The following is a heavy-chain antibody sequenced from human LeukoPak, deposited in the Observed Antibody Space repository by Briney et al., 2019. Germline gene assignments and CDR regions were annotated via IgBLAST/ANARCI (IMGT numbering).Heavy chain of an antibody. CDR3: VSTVDYWYFDL. D-gene: IGHD6-19*01. V-gene: IGHV3-74*01. CDR1: GFTFSSHW. Sequence: PGGSLRLSCAASGFTFSSHWMHWVRQPPGKGLMWISRVNSEGSSTTYADSVKGRFTISRDNAKNTLYLQINSLRAEDTAVYYCVSTVDYWYFDLWGRGTLVTVSP. J-gene: IGHJ2*01. CDR2: VNSEGSST.